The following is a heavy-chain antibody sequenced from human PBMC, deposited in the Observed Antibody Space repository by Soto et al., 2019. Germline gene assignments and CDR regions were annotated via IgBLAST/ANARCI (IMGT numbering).Heavy chain of an antibody. Sequence: PGGSLRLSCAASGFTFSSYGMHWVRQAPGKGLEWVAVIWYDGSNKYYADSVKGRFTISRDNSKNTLYLQMNSLRAEDTAVYYCARDSVPAAIPSKYYGMDVWGQGTTVAVSS. CDR2: IWYDGSNK. V-gene: IGHV3-33*01. J-gene: IGHJ6*02. CDR3: ARDSVPAAIPSKYYGMDV. CDR1: GFTFSSYG. D-gene: IGHD2-2*01.